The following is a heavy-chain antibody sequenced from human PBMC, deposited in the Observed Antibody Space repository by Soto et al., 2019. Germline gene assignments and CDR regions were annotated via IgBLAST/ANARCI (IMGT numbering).Heavy chain of an antibody. CDR2: IHHTEST. CDR1: GGSISSENW. V-gene: IGHV4-4*02. J-gene: IGHJ4*02. CDR3: ARRMRAGRYYDAGDY. D-gene: IGHD3-22*01. Sequence: SETLSLTCAVSGGSISSENWWNWVRQPPGKGLEWIGEIHHTESTNYNPSLQSRVTISVDRSRELFSLRLSSVTAADTAVYYCARRMRAGRYYDAGDYWGQGILVTVSS.